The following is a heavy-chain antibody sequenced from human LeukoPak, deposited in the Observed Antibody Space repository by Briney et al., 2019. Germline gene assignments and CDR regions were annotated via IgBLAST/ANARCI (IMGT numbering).Heavy chain of an antibody. Sequence: SETLSLTCAVSGGSISSGGYSWSWIRQPPGKGLEWIGYIYHSGSTYYNPSLKSRVTVSVDRSKNQFSLKLSSVTAADTAVYYCARNRDGYNSFDYWGQGTLVTVSS. CDR2: IYHSGST. D-gene: IGHD5-24*01. CDR3: ARNRDGYNSFDY. J-gene: IGHJ4*02. CDR1: GGSISSGGYS. V-gene: IGHV4-30-2*01.